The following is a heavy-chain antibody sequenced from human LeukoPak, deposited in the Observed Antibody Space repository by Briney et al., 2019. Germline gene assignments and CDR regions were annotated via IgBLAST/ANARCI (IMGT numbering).Heavy chain of an antibody. J-gene: IGHJ1*01. CDR3: TLRGGMICVNGVCPEYFNH. CDR1: GNNLREVS. V-gene: IGHV1-24*01. CDR2: FDPEEGRT. Sequence: ASVRVSCKIFGNNLREVSMNWVRQGPGKGLEWMGSFDPEEGRTLYAQKFQGRVTTTEDTSSDTAYMELSSLTSEDTAVYYCTLRGGMICVNGVCPEYFNHWGQGTLVSVPS. D-gene: IGHD2-8*01.